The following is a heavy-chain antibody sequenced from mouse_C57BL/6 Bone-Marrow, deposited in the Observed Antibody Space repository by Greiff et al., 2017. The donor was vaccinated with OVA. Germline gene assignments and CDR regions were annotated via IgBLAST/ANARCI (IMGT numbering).Heavy chain of an antibody. Sequence: EVMLVESGPGLAKPSQTLSLTCSVTGYSITSDYWNWIRKFPGNKLEYMGYISYSGSTYYNPSLKSRISITRDTSKNQYYLQLNSVTTEDTATDYCARYGSSPYYAMDYWGQGTSVTVSS. CDR1: GYSITSDY. J-gene: IGHJ4*01. V-gene: IGHV3-8*01. CDR3: ARYGSSPYYAMDY. CDR2: ISYSGST. D-gene: IGHD1-1*01.